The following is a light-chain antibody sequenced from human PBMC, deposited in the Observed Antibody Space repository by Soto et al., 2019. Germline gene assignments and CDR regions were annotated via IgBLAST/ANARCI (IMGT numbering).Light chain of an antibody. CDR2: SNN. J-gene: IGLJ2*01. Sequence: QSVLTQPPSASGTPGQTVTISCSGSSSNVGSNTVNWYQQLPGTAPKLLIFSNNQRPSRVPDRFSGSKSGTSASLAISGLQPEDEADYYCSSYTSYNTLVLFGGGTKLTVL. CDR3: SSYTSYNTLVL. CDR1: SSNVGSNT. V-gene: IGLV1-44*01.